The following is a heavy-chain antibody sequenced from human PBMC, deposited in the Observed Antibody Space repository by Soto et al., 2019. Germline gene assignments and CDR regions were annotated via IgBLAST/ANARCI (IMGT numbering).Heavy chain of an antibody. CDR1: GGSISSYY. CDR3: ARDYDSSALSDY. V-gene: IGHV4-59*01. D-gene: IGHD3-22*01. Sequence: PSETLSLTCTVSGGSISSYYWSWIRQPPGKGLEWIGYIYYSGSTNYNPSLKSRVTISVDTSKNQFSLKLSSVTAADTAVYYCARDYDSSALSDYWGQGTLVTVSS. CDR2: IYYSGST. J-gene: IGHJ4*02.